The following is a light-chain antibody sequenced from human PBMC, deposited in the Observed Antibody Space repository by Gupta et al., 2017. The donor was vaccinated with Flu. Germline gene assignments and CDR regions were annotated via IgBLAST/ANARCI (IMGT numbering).Light chain of an antibody. J-gene: IGKJ1*01. CDR1: QSVSSNS. Sequence: EIVLTQSPGTLSLSPGERATLSCTASQSVSSNSLAWYQQTPGQAPRLLMYGVFNRAKDIPDRFSGSGSGTDFTLTISRLEPEDFAVYYCEQYGNSPRTFGRGTKVEVK. CDR2: GVF. CDR3: EQYGNSPRT. V-gene: IGKV3-20*01.